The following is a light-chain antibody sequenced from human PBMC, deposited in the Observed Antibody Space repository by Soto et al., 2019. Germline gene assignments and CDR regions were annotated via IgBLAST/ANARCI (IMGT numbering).Light chain of an antibody. CDR2: DPS. J-gene: IGKJ4*01. CDR1: QDISNY. CDR3: QQYDNPNLTVT. Sequence: DIQMTQSPSSLSASVGDRVTITCQASQDISNYLNWYQQKPGKAPKLLIYDPSNLETGVPSRFSGSGSGTDFTFTISSRQPEDIATDYCQQYDNPNLTVTFGGGTKVEIK. V-gene: IGKV1-33*01.